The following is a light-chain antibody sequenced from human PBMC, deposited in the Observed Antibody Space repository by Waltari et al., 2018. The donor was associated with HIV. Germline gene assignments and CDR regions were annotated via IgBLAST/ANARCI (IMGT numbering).Light chain of an antibody. CDR1: SLRSFF. CDR3: HSRDTNSDHYV. V-gene: IGLV3-19*01. CDR2: DAN. J-gene: IGLJ1*01. Sequence: VALGQTIKITCQGDSLRSFFANWYQQRPGQAPVLVVYDANRRPSGISDRFSASNSGNTSSLIISESQAVDEADYYCHSRDTNSDHYVFGGGTRVIV.